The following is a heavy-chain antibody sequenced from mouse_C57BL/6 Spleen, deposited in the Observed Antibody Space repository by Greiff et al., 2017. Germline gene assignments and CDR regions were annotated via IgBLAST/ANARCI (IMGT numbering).Heavy chain of an antibody. Sequence: LQPGAELVRPGSSVKLSCKASGYTFTSYWMDWVKQRPGQGLEWIGNIYPSDSETHYNQKLKDKATLTVDKSSSTAYMQLSSLTAEDSAVYYGARSKDYHGSSSYWGQGTTLTVSS. D-gene: IGHD1-1*01. CDR1: GYTFTSYW. V-gene: IGHV1-61*01. CDR3: ARSKDYHGSSSY. J-gene: IGHJ2*01. CDR2: IYPSDSET.